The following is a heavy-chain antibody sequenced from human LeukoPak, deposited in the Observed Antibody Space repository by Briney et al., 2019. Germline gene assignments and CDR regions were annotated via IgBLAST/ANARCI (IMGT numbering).Heavy chain of an antibody. Sequence: ASVKVSCKASGYTFTSYYMHWVRQAPGQGLEWMGIINPSGGSTSYAQKFQGRVTMTRDTSTSTVYMELSSLRSEDTAVYYCARVLTGSRDPSRRAFDVWGQGTMVTVSS. D-gene: IGHD1-20*01. J-gene: IGHJ3*01. CDR3: ARVLTGSRDPSRRAFDV. V-gene: IGHV1-46*01. CDR1: GYTFTSYY. CDR2: INPSGGST.